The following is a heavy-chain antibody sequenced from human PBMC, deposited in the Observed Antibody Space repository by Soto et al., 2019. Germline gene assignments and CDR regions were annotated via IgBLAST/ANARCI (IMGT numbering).Heavy chain of an antibody. J-gene: IGHJ6*02. D-gene: IGHD2-8*01. Sequence: SVKVSCKASGGTFSSYAISWVRQAPGQGLEWMGGIIPIFGTANYAQKFQGRVTITADESTSTAYMELSSLRSEDTAVYYCAILPHPGYCTNGVCYPRWGYYYGIDVWGQGTTVTDS. CDR3: AILPHPGYCTNGVCYPRWGYYYGIDV. CDR1: GGTFSSYA. V-gene: IGHV1-69*13. CDR2: IIPIFGTA.